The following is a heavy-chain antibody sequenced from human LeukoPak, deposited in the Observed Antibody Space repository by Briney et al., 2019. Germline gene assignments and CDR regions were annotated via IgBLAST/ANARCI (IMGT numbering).Heavy chain of an antibody. CDR2: ISYDGSNK. CDR1: GFIFSSYG. CDR3: ARDNSLGERGVIIGY. D-gene: IGHD3-10*01. Sequence: GRSLRLSCAASGFIFSSYGMYWVRQAPGKGLEWVAVISYDGSNKYYGDSVKGRFTISRDNSKNTLFLQMNSLRAEDTAVYYCARDNSLGERGVIIGYWGQGTLVTVSS. J-gene: IGHJ4*02. V-gene: IGHV3-30*03.